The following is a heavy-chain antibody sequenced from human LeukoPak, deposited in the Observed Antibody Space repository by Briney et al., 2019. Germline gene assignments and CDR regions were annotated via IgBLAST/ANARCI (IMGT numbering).Heavy chain of an antibody. CDR2: IHISGGT. V-gene: IGHV4-4*09. CDR1: GGSIRSYY. Sequence: SETLSLTCIVSGGSIRSYYWSWLRQPPEKGLEWIGNIHISGGTNYNPSLKSRVTISVDTSKNEFSLKLRSLIVADTAVYYCARSYDTSGYYDAFDIWGQGTMVTVSS. CDR3: ARSYDTSGYYDAFDI. D-gene: IGHD3-22*01. J-gene: IGHJ3*02.